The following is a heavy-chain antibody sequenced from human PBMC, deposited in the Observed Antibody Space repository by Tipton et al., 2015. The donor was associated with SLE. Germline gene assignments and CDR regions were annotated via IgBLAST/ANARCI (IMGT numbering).Heavy chain of an antibody. J-gene: IGHJ4*02. CDR1: GGSFSGYY. D-gene: IGHD1-26*01. CDR3: ASTAGSHRNYYFDP. V-gene: IGHV4-34*01. Sequence: TLSLTCAVYGGSFSGYYWSWIRQPPGKGLEWIGEINHSGSTNHSGSTKYNPSLKSRVTLSIDTSNNHFSLRLSSVTAADTAVYYCASTAGSHRNYYFDPWGQGTLVTVSS. CDR2: INHSGSTNHSGST.